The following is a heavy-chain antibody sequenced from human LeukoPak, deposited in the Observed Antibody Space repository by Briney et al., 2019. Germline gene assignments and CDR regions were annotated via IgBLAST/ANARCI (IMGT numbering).Heavy chain of an antibody. CDR1: GVSISSSNW. D-gene: IGHD4-17*01. J-gene: IGHJ4*02. CDR3: ARGGYGDYLDY. Sequence: SETLSLTCAVSGVSISSSNWWSWVRQPPGEGLEGIGEIYHSGSTNYNPSLKSRVTISVDKSKNQFSLKLNSVTAADTAVYYCARGGYGDYLDYWGQGTLVTVSS. V-gene: IGHV4-4*02. CDR2: IYHSGST.